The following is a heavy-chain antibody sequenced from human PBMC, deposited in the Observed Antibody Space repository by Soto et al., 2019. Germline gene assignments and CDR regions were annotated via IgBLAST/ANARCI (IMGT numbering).Heavy chain of an antibody. Sequence: QLQLQESGPGLVKPSETLSLTCTVSGGSISSSSYYWGWIRQPPGKGLEWIGRIYYSGSTYYNPSLTSRVTTSVDTSKNRFSLKLSSVTAADTAVYYCARHKARDCSSTSCYGGVSTFDIWGQGTMVTVSS. D-gene: IGHD2-2*01. V-gene: IGHV4-39*01. CDR2: IYYSGST. J-gene: IGHJ3*02. CDR3: ARHKARDCSSTSCYGGVSTFDI. CDR1: GGSISSSSYY.